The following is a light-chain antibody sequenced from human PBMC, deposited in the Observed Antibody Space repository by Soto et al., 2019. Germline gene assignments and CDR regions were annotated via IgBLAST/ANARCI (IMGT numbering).Light chain of an antibody. J-gene: IGKJ3*01. V-gene: IGKV3-20*01. CDR1: QSVTRSF. CDR3: HQYGSSPQA. Sequence: DIVLTQSPGTLSLSLGERVTISCRASQSVTRSFLAWYQQKPGQAPRLLINGASIRATGIPDRFSGSGSGTDFTLTISRLEPEDFAVYYCHQYGSSPQAFGPGTKVDIK. CDR2: GAS.